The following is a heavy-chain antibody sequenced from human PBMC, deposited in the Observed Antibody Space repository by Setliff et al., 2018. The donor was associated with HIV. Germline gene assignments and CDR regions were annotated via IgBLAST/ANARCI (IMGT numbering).Heavy chain of an antibody. CDR3: ARDWGEHYDSGWYSLYLDY. Sequence: GGSLRLSCAASGFTFSSYTMNWVRQAPGKGLEWISYISSSGSSIYLANSVKGRFIISRDNAKNALYLQMNSLRAEDTAVYYCARDWGEHYDSGWYSLYLDYWGQGTLVTVSS. CDR1: GFTFSSYT. D-gene: IGHD6-19*01. CDR2: ISSSGSSI. J-gene: IGHJ4*02. V-gene: IGHV3-48*04.